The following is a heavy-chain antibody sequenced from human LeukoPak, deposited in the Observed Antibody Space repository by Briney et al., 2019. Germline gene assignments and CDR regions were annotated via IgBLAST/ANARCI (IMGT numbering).Heavy chain of an antibody. D-gene: IGHD4-17*01. Sequence: GGSLRLSCAASGFTFSSYAMSWVRQAPGKGLEWVSAISGSGGSTYYADSVKGRFTISRDNSKNTLYLQMNSLRAEDTAVYYCAKPKRGATVPRGNYYGMDVWGQGTTVTVSS. CDR2: ISGSGGST. J-gene: IGHJ6*02. CDR1: GFTFSSYA. V-gene: IGHV3-23*01. CDR3: AKPKRGATVPRGNYYGMDV.